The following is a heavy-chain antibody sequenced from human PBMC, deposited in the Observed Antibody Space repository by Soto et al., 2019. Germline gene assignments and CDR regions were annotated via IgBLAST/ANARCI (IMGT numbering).Heavy chain of an antibody. J-gene: IGHJ6*02. V-gene: IGHV3-30*18. CDR2: ISYDGRNK. CDR1: GFTFSSYG. D-gene: IGHD7-27*01. Sequence: QVQLVESGGGVVQPGRALRLSCAASGFTFSSYGMHWVRQATGKGLEWVAVISYDGRNKYDADSVKGRFTISRDNSKNTLYLQMNSLRAEDTAVYYCAKDLLGPGRAYGMDVWAKGPRSPSP. CDR3: AKDLLGPGRAYGMDV.